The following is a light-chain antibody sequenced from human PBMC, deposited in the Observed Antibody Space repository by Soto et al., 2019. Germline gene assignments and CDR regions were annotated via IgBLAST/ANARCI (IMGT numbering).Light chain of an antibody. J-gene: IGLJ1*01. CDR2: EVS. Sequence: QPVLTQPASVSGSPGQSITISCTGTSSDVGGYNYVSWSQQHPGKAPQLMIYEVSNRPSGVSNRFSGSKSGNTASLTISGLQAEDEADYYCSSYTSSSTYVFGTGTQLTVL. V-gene: IGLV2-14*01. CDR3: SSYTSSSTYV. CDR1: SSDVGGYNY.